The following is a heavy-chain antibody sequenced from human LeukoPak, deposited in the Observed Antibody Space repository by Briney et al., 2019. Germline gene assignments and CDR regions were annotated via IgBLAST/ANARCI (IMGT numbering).Heavy chain of an antibody. V-gene: IGHV3-30*04. CDR2: ISYDGSNK. CDR1: GFTFSSYA. J-gene: IGHJ4*02. D-gene: IGHD2-15*01. Sequence: GGSLRLSCAASGFTFSSYAMHWVRQAPGKGLELVAVISYDGSNKYYADSVKGRFTISRDNSKNTLYLQMNSLRAEDTAVYYCASLAGYRCSGGSCYSLDYWGQGTLVTVSS. CDR3: ASLAGYRCSGGSCYSLDY.